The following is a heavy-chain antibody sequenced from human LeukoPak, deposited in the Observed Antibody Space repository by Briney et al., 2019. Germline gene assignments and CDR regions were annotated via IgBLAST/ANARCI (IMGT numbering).Heavy chain of an antibody. V-gene: IGHV4-61*02. J-gene: IGHJ4*02. CDR3: AREVSDYDILTGWIDY. CDR1: GVSIRSGSYY. CDR2: IYTSGTT. Sequence: SETLSLTCTVSGVSIRSGSYYWSWIRQPAGKGLEWIGRIYTSGTTNYNPSLKSRVTISVGTSKSQFSLKLSSVTAADTAVYYCAREVSDYDILTGWIDYWGQGALVSVSS. D-gene: IGHD3-9*01.